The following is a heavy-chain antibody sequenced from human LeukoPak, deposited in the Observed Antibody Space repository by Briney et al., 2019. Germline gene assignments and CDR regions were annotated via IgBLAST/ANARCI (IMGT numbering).Heavy chain of an antibody. V-gene: IGHV4-61*02. J-gene: IGHJ4*02. CDR3: AREVSDYDILTGWIDY. CDR1: GVSIRSGSYY. CDR2: IYTSGTT. Sequence: SETLSLTCTVSGVSIRSGSYYWSWIRQPAGKGLEWIGRIYTSGTTNYNPSLKSRVTISVGTSKSQFSLKLSSVTAADTAVYYCAREVSDYDILTGWIDYWGQGALVSVSS. D-gene: IGHD3-9*01.